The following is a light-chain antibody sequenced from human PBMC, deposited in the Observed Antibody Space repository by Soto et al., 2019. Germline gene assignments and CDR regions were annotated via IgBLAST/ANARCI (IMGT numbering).Light chain of an antibody. CDR2: AAS. CDR3: QQLNSYPLT. Sequence: DIQLTQSPSFLSASVGDRVTITCRASQGISSYLAWYQQKPGKAPKLLIYAASTLQSGVPSRFSGSGSGTEFTLTISSLQPEDLATDYCQQLNSYPLTFGGGTKVESK. J-gene: IGKJ4*01. V-gene: IGKV1-9*01. CDR1: QGISSY.